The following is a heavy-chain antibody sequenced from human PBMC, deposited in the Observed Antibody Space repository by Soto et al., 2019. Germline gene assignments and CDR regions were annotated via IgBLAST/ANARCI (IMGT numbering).Heavy chain of an antibody. CDR1: GYTFTSYE. V-gene: IGHV1-8*01. CDR2: MNPNSGNT. CDR3: AREQELVAGHYYYGMDV. D-gene: IGHD6-13*01. Sequence: QVQLVQSGAEVKKPGASVKVSCKASGYTFTSYEINWGRQATGQGLEWMGWMNPNSGNTGYAQKFQGRVTMTRNTSISTAYMELSSLRSEDTAVYYCAREQELVAGHYYYGMDVWGQGTTVTVS. J-gene: IGHJ6*02.